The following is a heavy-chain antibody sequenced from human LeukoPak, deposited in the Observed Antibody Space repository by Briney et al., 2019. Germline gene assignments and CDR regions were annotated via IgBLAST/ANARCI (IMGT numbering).Heavy chain of an antibody. V-gene: IGHV3-21*04. CDR3: AKDMGGVWAYYYMDV. CDR1: GFTFSSYS. CDR2: ISSSSSYI. J-gene: IGHJ6*03. D-gene: IGHD3-3*01. Sequence: PGGSLRLSCAASGFTFSSYSMNWVRQAPGKGLEWVSSISSSSSYIYYADSVKGRFTISRDNAKNSLYLQMNSLRAEDTALYYCAKDMGGVWAYYYMDVWGKGTTVTVSS.